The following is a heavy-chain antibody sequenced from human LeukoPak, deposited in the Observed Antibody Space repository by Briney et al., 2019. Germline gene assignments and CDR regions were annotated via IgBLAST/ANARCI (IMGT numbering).Heavy chain of an antibody. Sequence: PSQTLSLTCTVSGGSISSGGYYWSWIRQHPGKGLEWIRYIYYSGSTYYNPSLKSRVTISVDTSKNQFSLKLSSVTAADTAVYYCARIWVRQGYWYFDLWGRGTLVTVSS. CDR2: IYYSGST. V-gene: IGHV4-31*03. CDR3: ARIWVRQGYWYFDL. D-gene: IGHD3-10*01. J-gene: IGHJ2*01. CDR1: GGSISSGGYY.